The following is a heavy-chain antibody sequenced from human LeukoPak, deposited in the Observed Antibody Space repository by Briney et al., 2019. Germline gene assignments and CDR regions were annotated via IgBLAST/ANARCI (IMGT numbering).Heavy chain of an antibody. Sequence: SQTLSLTCTVSGGSISSGDYYWSWIRQPPGKGLEWIGYIYYSGSTYYNPSLKSRVTISVDTSKNQFSLKLSSVTAADTAVYYCARAHFYDLWSGYYYFDYWGQGTLVTVSS. CDR1: GGSISSGDYY. V-gene: IGHV4-30-4*08. J-gene: IGHJ4*02. CDR2: IYYSGST. D-gene: IGHD3-3*01. CDR3: ARAHFYDLWSGYYYFDY.